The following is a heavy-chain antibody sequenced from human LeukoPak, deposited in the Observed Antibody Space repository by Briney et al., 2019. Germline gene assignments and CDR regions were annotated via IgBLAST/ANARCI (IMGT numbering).Heavy chain of an antibody. CDR3: AKDKGVGAAAGLGYWYFDL. D-gene: IGHD6-13*01. Sequence: GRSLRLSCAASGFTFDDYAMHWVRQAPGKGLERVSGISWNSGSIGYADSVKGRFTISRDNAKNSLYLQMNSLRAEDTALYYCAKDKGVGAAAGLGYWYFDLWGRGTLVTVSS. J-gene: IGHJ2*01. V-gene: IGHV3-9*01. CDR1: GFTFDDYA. CDR2: ISWNSGSI.